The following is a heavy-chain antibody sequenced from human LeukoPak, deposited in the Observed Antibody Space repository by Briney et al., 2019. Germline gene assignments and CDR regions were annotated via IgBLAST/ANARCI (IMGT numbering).Heavy chain of an antibody. V-gene: IGHV4-59*08. CDR2: MYYSGRT. CDR3: AGGSRFRGRSLSFDY. Sequence: NSSENLSLNCTGSGGSITNYYWSWIRQPQGNGLEWIGYMYYSGRTNYNPSRQSRVTISVDLSKNQLSLKLSYVTAADTAVYYCAGGSRFRGRSLSFDYWGQGILVTVSS. D-gene: IGHD3-10*01. CDR1: GGSITNYY. J-gene: IGHJ4*02.